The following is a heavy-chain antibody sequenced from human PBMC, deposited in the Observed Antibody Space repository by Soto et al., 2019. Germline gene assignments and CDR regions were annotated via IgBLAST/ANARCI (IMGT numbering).Heavy chain of an antibody. D-gene: IGHD6-19*01. Sequence: ASVKVSCKAAGYTFTSYDINWVRQATGQGLEWMGWMNPNSGNTGYAQKFQGRVTMTRNTSISTAYMELSSLRSEDTAVYYCARGYSSGWYKMKYYYYYGMDVWGQGTTVTVSS. CDR1: GYTFTSYD. CDR2: MNPNSGNT. CDR3: ARGYSSGWYKMKYYYYYGMDV. V-gene: IGHV1-8*01. J-gene: IGHJ6*02.